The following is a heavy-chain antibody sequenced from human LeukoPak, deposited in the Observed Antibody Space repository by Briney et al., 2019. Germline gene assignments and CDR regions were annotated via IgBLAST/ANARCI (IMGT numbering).Heavy chain of an antibody. Sequence: SETLSLTCTVCGYSISSGYYWGWIRQPPGKGLEWIGSIYHSGSTYYNPSLKSRVTISVDTSKNQFSLKLSSVTAADTAVYYCASPRGYSYGFDYWGQGTLVTVSS. D-gene: IGHD5-18*01. CDR2: IYHSGST. J-gene: IGHJ4*02. CDR1: GYSISSGYY. V-gene: IGHV4-38-2*02. CDR3: ASPRGYSYGFDY.